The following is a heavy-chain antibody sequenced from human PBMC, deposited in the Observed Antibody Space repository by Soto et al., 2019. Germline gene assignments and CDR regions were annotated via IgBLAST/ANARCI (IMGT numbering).Heavy chain of an antibody. D-gene: IGHD6-13*01. CDR3: ARVQFSSSWVYYGMDV. CDR1: GFTFSSYG. CDR2: IWYDGSNK. J-gene: IGHJ6*04. Sequence: QVQLVESGGGVVQPGRSLRLSCAASGFTFSSYGMHWVRQAPGKGLEWVAVIWYDGSNKYYADSVKGRFTISRDNSKNSLYLQMNSLRAEDTAVYYCARVQFSSSWVYYGMDVWGKGTTVTVSS. V-gene: IGHV3-33*01.